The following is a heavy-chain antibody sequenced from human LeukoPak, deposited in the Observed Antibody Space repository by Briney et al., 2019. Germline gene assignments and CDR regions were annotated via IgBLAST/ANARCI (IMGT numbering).Heavy chain of an antibody. D-gene: IGHD6-13*01. CDR1: GYSFTSYW. V-gene: IGHV5-10-1*01. CDR2: IDPSDSYT. CDR3: ATIAAATTRVY. Sequence: GESLKISCEGSGYSFTSYWISWVRQMPGKGLEWMGRIDPSDSYTNYSPSFQGHVTISADKSISTAYLQWSSLKASDTAMYYCATIAAATTRVYWGQGTLVIVPP. J-gene: IGHJ4*02.